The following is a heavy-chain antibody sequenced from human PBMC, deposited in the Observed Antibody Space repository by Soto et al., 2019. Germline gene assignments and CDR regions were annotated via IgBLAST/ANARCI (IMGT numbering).Heavy chain of an antibody. D-gene: IGHD2-2*01. Sequence: QVQLVQSGAEVKKPGSSVKVSCKASGGTFSSYAISWVRQAPGQGLEWMGGIITIFGTANYAQKFQGRVKTTADKSTSTAYMELSSLRSEDTAVYYCARTDIVVVPASPPYYYYGMDVWGQGTTVTVSS. CDR2: IITIFGTA. CDR3: ARTDIVVVPASPPYYYYGMDV. J-gene: IGHJ6*02. V-gene: IGHV1-69*06. CDR1: GGTFSSYA.